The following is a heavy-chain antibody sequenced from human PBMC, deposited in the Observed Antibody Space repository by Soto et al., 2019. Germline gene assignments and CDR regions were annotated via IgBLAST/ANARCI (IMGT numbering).Heavy chain of an antibody. D-gene: IGHD6-13*01. J-gene: IGHJ6*02. CDR3: ARDLYSSSWYLDYGMDV. Sequence: SETLSLTCTVSGGSISSGGYYWSWIRQHPGKGLEWIGYIYYSGSTYYNPSLKSRVTISVDTSKNQFSLKLSSVTAADTAVYYCARDLYSSSWYLDYGMDVWGQGTTVTSP. V-gene: IGHV4-31*03. CDR2: IYYSGST. CDR1: GGSISSGGYY.